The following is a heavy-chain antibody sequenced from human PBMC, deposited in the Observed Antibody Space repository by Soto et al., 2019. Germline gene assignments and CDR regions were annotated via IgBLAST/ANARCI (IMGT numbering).Heavy chain of an antibody. V-gene: IGHV4-39*01. D-gene: IGHD3-22*01. CDR2: IYYSGST. Sequence: ASETLSLTCTVAGGSISSSSYYWGWIRQPPGKGLEWIGSIYYSGSTYYNPSLKSRVTISVDTSKNQFSLKLSSVTAADTAVYYCASLDYYDSSGYPFDYWGQGTLVTVSS. CDR3: ASLDYYDSSGYPFDY. J-gene: IGHJ4*02. CDR1: GGSISSSSYY.